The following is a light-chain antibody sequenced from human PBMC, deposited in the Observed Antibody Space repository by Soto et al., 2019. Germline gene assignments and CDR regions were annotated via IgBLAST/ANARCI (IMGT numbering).Light chain of an antibody. CDR2: EGS. CDR1: SSDVGSYNL. V-gene: IGLV2-23*01. CDR3: SSYARSSTFLV. J-gene: IGLJ2*01. Sequence: QSALTQPASVSGSPGQSITICCTGTSSDVGSYNLVSWYQQHPGKAPKLMIYEGSKRPSGVSNRFSGSKSGNTASLTISGLQAEDAADYYCSSYARSSTFLVFGGGTKLTVL.